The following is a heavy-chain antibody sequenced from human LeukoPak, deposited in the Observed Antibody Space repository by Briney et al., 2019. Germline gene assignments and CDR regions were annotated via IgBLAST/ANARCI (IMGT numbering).Heavy chain of an antibody. D-gene: IGHD2-2*03. V-gene: IGHV3-74*01. CDR1: GFTFSSYW. CDR3: ARVDDLDAFDI. Sequence: PGGSLRLSCAASGFTFSSYWMHWVRQGPGKGLVWVSRINSDGSSTSYADSVKGRFTISRDNSKNTLFLQINSLRPEDTAVYYCARVDDLDAFDIWGQGTLVTVSS. J-gene: IGHJ3*02. CDR2: INSDGSST.